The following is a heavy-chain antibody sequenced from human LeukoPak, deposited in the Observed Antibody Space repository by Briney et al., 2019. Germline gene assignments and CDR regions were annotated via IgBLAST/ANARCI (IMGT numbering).Heavy chain of an antibody. Sequence: SETLSLTCAVSGGSISSGGYSWSWIRQPPGKGLEWIGYINHSGSTNYNPSLKSRVTISVDTSKNQFSLKLSSVTAADTAVYYCARGNFWYDSSGHDLWGQGTLVTVSS. CDR3: ARGNFWYDSSGHDL. J-gene: IGHJ5*02. CDR1: GGSISSGGYS. V-gene: IGHV4-30-2*01. D-gene: IGHD3-22*01. CDR2: INHSGST.